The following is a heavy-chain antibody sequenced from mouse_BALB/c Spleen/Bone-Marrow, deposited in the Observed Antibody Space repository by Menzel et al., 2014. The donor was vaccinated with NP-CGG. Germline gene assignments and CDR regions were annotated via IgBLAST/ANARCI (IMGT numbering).Heavy chain of an antibody. Sequence: EVKVVESGGGLVQPGGSRKLSRAASGFTFSSFGMHWVRQAPEKGLEWVAYISSGSSTIYYADTVKGRFTISRDNPKNTLFLQMTSLRSEDTAMYYCARSDGNYDYAMDYWGQGTSVTVTS. CDR1: GFTFSSFG. CDR3: ARSDGNYDYAMDY. D-gene: IGHD2-1*01. V-gene: IGHV5-17*02. J-gene: IGHJ4*01. CDR2: ISSGSSTI.